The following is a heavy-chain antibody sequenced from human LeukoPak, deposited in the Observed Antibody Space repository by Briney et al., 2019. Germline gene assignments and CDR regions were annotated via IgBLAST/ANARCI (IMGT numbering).Heavy chain of an antibody. V-gene: IGHV4-61*01. CDR1: GGSVSGTSFY. Sequence: SETLSLTCTVSGGSVSGTSFYWSWIRQPPGKGLEWIGYIYYSGSTTYSPSLKSRVTISVDTSKNQFSLKLSSVTAADTAAYFCARYSTSWYTFASWGQGPLVTVSS. J-gene: IGHJ4*02. CDR3: ARYSTSWYTFAS. CDR2: IYYSGST. D-gene: IGHD6-13*01.